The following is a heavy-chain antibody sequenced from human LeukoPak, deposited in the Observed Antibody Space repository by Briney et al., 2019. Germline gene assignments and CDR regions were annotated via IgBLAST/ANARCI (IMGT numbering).Heavy chain of an antibody. V-gene: IGHV1-2*02. D-gene: IGHD3-10*01. CDR2: INPNSGGT. Sequence: GASVKVSCKASGYTFTGYYMHWVRQAPGQGLEWMGWINPNSGGTNYAQKFQGRVTMTRDTSISTAYMELSRLRSDDTAVYCCARQNVLDYYGSGSSFDYWGQGTLVTVSS. J-gene: IGHJ4*02. CDR1: GYTFTGYY. CDR3: ARQNVLDYYGSGSSFDY.